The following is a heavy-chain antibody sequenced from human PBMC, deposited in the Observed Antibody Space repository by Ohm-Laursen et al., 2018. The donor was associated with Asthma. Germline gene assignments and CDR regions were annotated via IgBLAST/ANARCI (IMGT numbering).Heavy chain of an antibody. CDR2: ISSDGSNK. Sequence: SLRLSCTASGFTFSIYGIHWVRQAPGKGLEWVAVISSDGSNKYYADSVKGRFTISRDNSKNSLYLQMNSLRAEDTAVYYCARDLVEGSSWYGSYYYYYGMDVWGQGTTVTVSS. V-gene: IGHV3-30*03. CDR3: ARDLVEGSSWYGSYYYYYGMDV. D-gene: IGHD6-13*01. CDR1: GFTFSIYG. J-gene: IGHJ6*02.